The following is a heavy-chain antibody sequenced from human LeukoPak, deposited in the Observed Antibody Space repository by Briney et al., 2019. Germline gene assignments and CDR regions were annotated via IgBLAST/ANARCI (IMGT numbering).Heavy chain of an antibody. D-gene: IGHD5-24*01. J-gene: IGHJ3*02. CDR3: ARRDPSDAFDI. CDR2: IYPSDSDA. Sequence: GESLKISCKGSGYSFTSYWIGWVRQSPGRGLEWMGIIYPSDSDARYSPSFQGQVTISVDKSINTAYLQWSSLKTSDTAMYYCARRDPSDAFDIWGQGTMVTVSS. V-gene: IGHV5-51*01. CDR1: GYSFTSYW.